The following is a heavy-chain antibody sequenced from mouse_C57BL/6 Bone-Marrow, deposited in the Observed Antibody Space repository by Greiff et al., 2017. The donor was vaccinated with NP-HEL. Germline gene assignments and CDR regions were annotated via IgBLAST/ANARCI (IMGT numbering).Heavy chain of an antibody. CDR2: IYPGDGDT. D-gene: IGHD1-1*01. J-gene: IGHJ2*01. CDR1: GYAFSSSW. CDR3: ARRGFITTVVAIDY. V-gene: IGHV1-82*01. Sequence: VKLMESGPELVKPGASVKISCKASGYAFSSSWMNWVKQRPGKGLEWIGRIYPGDGDTNYNGKFKGKATLTADKSSSTAYMQLSSLTSEDSAVYFCARRGFITTVVAIDYWGQGTTLTVSS.